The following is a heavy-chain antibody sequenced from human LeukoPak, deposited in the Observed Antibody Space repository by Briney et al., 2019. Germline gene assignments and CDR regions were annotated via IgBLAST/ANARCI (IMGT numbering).Heavy chain of an antibody. CDR1: GFTFSSYA. V-gene: IGHV3-74*01. J-gene: IGHJ4*02. D-gene: IGHD2-2*01. Sequence: PGRSLRLSCAASGFTFSSYAMHWVRQAPGKGLVWVSHINGDGSWTTYADSVKGRFTISKDNAKNTVYLQMNNLRAEDTAVYYCVSFYETYWGRGTLVTVSS. CDR2: INGDGSWT. CDR3: VSFYETY.